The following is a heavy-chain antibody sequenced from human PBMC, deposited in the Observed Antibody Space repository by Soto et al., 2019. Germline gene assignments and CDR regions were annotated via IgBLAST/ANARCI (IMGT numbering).Heavy chain of an antibody. CDR2: INHSGRT. J-gene: IGHJ4*02. D-gene: IGHD1-26*01. Sequence: QVPLQQWGAGLLKPSETLSLTCAVYGGPFSGYYWSWIRQPPGKGLEWIGDINHSGRTSYNPSLKSRVTISIDTSKNQVSLKLSSVTAADTAVYYCARERGASYYLDLWGQGTLVTVSS. V-gene: IGHV4-34*01. CDR3: ARERGASYYLDL. CDR1: GGPFSGYY.